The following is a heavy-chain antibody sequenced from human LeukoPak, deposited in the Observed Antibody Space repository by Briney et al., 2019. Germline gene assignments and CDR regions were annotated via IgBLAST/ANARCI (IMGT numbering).Heavy chain of an antibody. V-gene: IGHV3-23*01. D-gene: IGHD1-7*01. Sequence: GGSLRLSCAASGFTFSSYAMSWVRQAPGKGLEWVSAISASGYSTYYADSVKGRFTISRDNTKKTLYLQMNSLRAEDTAIFYCAKDVYNWNFYFDYWGQGTLVTVSS. J-gene: IGHJ4*02. CDR3: AKDVYNWNFYFDY. CDR2: ISASGYST. CDR1: GFTFSSYA.